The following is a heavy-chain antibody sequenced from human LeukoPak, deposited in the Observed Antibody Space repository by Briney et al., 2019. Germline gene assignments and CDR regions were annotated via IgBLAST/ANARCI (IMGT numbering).Heavy chain of an antibody. D-gene: IGHD2-2*01. CDR2: IYYSGST. J-gene: IGHJ3*02. CDR1: GGSISSNSNY. V-gene: IGHV4-39*01. CDR3: ARLRTTSLDAFDI. Sequence: SETLSLTCTVSGGSISSNSNYWGWIRQPPGKGLEWIGSIYYSGSTYYNLSLKSRVTISVDTSKNQFSLNLSSVTAADTAVYYCARLRTTSLDAFDIWGQGTMVTVSS.